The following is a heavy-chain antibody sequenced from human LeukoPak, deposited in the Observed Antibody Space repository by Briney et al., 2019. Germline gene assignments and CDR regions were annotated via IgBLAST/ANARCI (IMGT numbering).Heavy chain of an antibody. Sequence: VASVKVSCKASGYTFSGYYMHWVRQAPGQGLEWMGWINPNSGGTNYAQKFQGRVTMTRDTSISTAYMELSRLRSDDTAVYYCARDRASVLRYFDWLSSYYYYYGMDVWGQGTTATVSS. D-gene: IGHD3-9*01. CDR2: INPNSGGT. CDR3: ARDRASVLRYFDWLSSYYYYYGMDV. V-gene: IGHV1-2*02. J-gene: IGHJ6*02. CDR1: GYTFSGYY.